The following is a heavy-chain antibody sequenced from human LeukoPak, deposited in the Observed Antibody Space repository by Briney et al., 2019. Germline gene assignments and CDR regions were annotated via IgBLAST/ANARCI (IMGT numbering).Heavy chain of an antibody. Sequence: SETLSLTCTVSGVSISSYYWSWIRQPPGKGLEWIAYIYYSVSTDYNPSLKSRATISVDTSKNQFSLKLSSVTAADTAVYYCARFPHSSSWDGLDPWGQGTLVTVSS. D-gene: IGHD6-13*01. J-gene: IGHJ5*02. V-gene: IGHV4-59*01. CDR3: ARFPHSSSWDGLDP. CDR2: IYYSVST. CDR1: GVSISSYY.